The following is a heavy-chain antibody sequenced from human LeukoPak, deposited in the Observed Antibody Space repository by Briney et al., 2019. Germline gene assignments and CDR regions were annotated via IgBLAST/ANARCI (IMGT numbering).Heavy chain of an antibody. CDR1: GYTFTSYD. D-gene: IGHD3-22*01. CDR2: INAGNGNT. V-gene: IGHV1-3*01. J-gene: IGHJ4*02. CDR3: ARTHPYYYDSSGYYSYFDY. Sequence: ASVKVSCKASGYTFTSYDINWVRQATGQGLEWMGWINAGNGNTKYSQKFQGRVTITRDTSASTAYMELSSLRSEDTAVYYCARTHPYYYDSSGYYSYFDYWGQGTLVTVSS.